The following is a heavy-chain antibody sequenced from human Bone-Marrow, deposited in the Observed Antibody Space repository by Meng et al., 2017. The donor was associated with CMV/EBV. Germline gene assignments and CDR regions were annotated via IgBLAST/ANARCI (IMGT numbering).Heavy chain of an antibody. CDR2: IRSKAYGGTT. D-gene: IGHD2-21*01. CDR3: AREGAYCGGDCYQGLDY. Sequence: GESLKISCTASGFTFGDYAMSWVRQAPGKGLEWVGFIRSKAYGGTTEYAASVKGRFTISRDDSKSIAYLQMNSLKTEDTAVYYCAREGAYCGGDCYQGLDYWGQGTLVTVSS. J-gene: IGHJ4*02. CDR1: GFTFGDYA. V-gene: IGHV3-49*04.